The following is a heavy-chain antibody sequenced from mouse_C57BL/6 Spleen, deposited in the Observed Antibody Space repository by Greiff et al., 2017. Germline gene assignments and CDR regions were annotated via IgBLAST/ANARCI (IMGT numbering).Heavy chain of an antibody. CDR1: GYSITSGYY. V-gene: IGHV3-6*01. D-gene: IGHD2-5*01. CDR2: ISYDGSN. CDR3: AREGSNYEYFDV. Sequence: EVKLVESGPGLVKPSQSLSLTCSVTGYSITSGYYWNWIRQFPGNKLEWMGYISYDGSNNYNPSLKNRISITRDTSKNQFFLKLNSVTTEDTATYYCAREGSNYEYFDVWGTGTTVTVSS. J-gene: IGHJ1*03.